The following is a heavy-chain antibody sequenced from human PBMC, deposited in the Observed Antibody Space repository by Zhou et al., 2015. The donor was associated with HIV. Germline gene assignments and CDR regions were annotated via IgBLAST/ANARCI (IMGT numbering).Heavy chain of an antibody. J-gene: IGHJ4*02. CDR3: ARDNDFYDISGYLDH. D-gene: IGHD3-22*01. V-gene: IGHV3-7*03. Sequence: EVQVVESGGGLVRPGGSLRLSCTTSGFTFTNYWMAWVRQAPGKGPEWVASLNQDGSGKYYVDSVRGRFTISRDNAKNSVYLQMNSLRPEDTAFYYCARDNDFYDISGYLDHWGQGTLVTVSS. CDR2: LNQDGSGK. CDR1: GFTFTNYW.